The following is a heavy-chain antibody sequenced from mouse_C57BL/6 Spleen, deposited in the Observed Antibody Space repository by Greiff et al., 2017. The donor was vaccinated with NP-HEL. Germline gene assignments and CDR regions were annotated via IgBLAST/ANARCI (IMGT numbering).Heavy chain of an antibody. CDR1: GYTFTDYY. V-gene: IGHV1-26*01. CDR3: ARRGQRPYFDY. Sequence: VQLQQSGPELVKPGASVKISCKASGYTFTDYYMNWVKQSHGKSLEWIGDINPNNGGTSYNQKFKGKATLTVDKSSSTAYMELRSLTSEDSAVYYCARRGQRPYFDYWGQGTTLTVSS. CDR2: INPNNGGT. J-gene: IGHJ2*01.